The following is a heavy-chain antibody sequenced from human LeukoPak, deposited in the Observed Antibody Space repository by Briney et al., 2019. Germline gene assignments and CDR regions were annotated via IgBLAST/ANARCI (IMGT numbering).Heavy chain of an antibody. CDR3: AKDNYDYGDYDGGDY. V-gene: IGHV3-30*02. Sequence: GGSLRLSCAASGFIFSTYGMHWVRQAPGKGLEWVAFIRYDGSNKYYADSVKGRFTISRDNSKNTLYLQMNSLRPEDTAVYYCAKDNYDYGDYDGGDYWGQGTLLTVSS. J-gene: IGHJ4*02. CDR2: IRYDGSNK. D-gene: IGHD4-17*01. CDR1: GFIFSTYG.